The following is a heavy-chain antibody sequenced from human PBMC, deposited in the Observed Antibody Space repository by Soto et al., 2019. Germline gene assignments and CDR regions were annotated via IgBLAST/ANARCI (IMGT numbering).Heavy chain of an antibody. D-gene: IGHD3-10*01. CDR1: GFRFSYHY. Sequence: PGGSRRRSCAASGFRFSYHYMTWIRQAPGKGLEWVSKISGGGTTTYYADSVKGRFTVSRDNAKNSLYLQMTSLRAEDTAVYYCAGDPYYYGSAFWGQGTLVTVSS. V-gene: IGHV3-11*01. CDR3: AGDPYYYGSAF. J-gene: IGHJ4*02. CDR2: ISGGGTTT.